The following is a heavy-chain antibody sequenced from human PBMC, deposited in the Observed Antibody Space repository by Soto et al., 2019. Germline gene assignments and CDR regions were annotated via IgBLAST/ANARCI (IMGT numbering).Heavy chain of an antibody. V-gene: IGHV1-69*01. CDR2: IIPMYGIA. J-gene: IGHJ6*02. CDR3: ARGYRHGYFYALDV. D-gene: IGHD5-18*01. Sequence: QVQLVQSGAEVKKPGSSVKVSCKTYGGSFSDYAINWVRQAPGQGLEWMGGIIPMYGIANYAPKFQGRVTITADESTRKAYMEVSSLRSEDTALFYCARGYRHGYFYALDVWGQGTTVTVSS. CDR1: GGSFSDYA.